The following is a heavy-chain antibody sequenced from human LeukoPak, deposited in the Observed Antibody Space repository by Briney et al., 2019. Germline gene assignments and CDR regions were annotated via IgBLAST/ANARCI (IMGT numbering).Heavy chain of an antibody. CDR2: INPNSGGT. D-gene: IGHD3-10*01. Sequence: ASVKVSCKASGYTFTSYGISWVRQAPGQGLEWMGWINPNSGGTNYAQKFQGRVTMTRDTSISTAYMELSRLRSDDTAVYYCARASVLLWFGELLSGWLDYWGQGTLVTVSS. CDR3: ARASVLLWFGELLSGWLDY. J-gene: IGHJ4*02. V-gene: IGHV1-2*02. CDR1: GYTFTSYG.